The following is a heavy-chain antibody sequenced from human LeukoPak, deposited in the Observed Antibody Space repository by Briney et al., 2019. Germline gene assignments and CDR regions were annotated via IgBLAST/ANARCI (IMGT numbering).Heavy chain of an antibody. Sequence: ASVKVSCKASGYTFTSYGISWVRQAPGQGLEWMGWISAYNGNTNYAQKLQGRVTMTTDTSTSTAYMELRSLRSDDTAVYYCARDRSCSSTSCYHDYGGQGTLVTVSS. CDR2: ISAYNGNT. CDR1: GYTFTSYG. D-gene: IGHD2-2*01. CDR3: ARDRSCSSTSCYHDY. V-gene: IGHV1-18*01. J-gene: IGHJ4*02.